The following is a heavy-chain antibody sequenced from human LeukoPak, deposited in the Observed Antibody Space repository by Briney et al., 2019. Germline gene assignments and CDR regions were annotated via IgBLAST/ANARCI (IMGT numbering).Heavy chain of an antibody. Sequence: GGSLRLSCAASGFTFSSYWMSWVRQAPGKGLEWVANIKQDGSEKYYVDSVKGRFTISRDNAKNSLYLQMNSLRAGDTAVYYCARTRWGSIAARCFDYWGQGTLVTVSS. CDR1: GFTFSSYW. J-gene: IGHJ4*02. V-gene: IGHV3-7*01. CDR3: ARTRWGSIAARCFDY. CDR2: IKQDGSEK. D-gene: IGHD6-6*01.